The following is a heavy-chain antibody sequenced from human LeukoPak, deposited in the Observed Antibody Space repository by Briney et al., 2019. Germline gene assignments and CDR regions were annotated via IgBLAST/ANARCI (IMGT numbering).Heavy chain of an antibody. CDR2: TNLNSGGT. Sequence: ASVKVSCKASGYTYTRYYMHWVGQAPGQGLEGMGWTNLNSGGTNYAQKFQGRVTINRDTSISTAYMELSRLRPDDRAEYYCARDVRDYDSSLFDYWGEGTLVTVSA. CDR1: GYTYTRYY. CDR3: ARDVRDYDSSLFDY. D-gene: IGHD3-22*01. J-gene: IGHJ4*02. V-gene: IGHV1-2*02.